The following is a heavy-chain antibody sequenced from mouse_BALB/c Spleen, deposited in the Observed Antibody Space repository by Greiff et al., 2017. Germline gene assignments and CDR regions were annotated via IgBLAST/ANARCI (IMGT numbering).Heavy chain of an antibody. CDR2: ILPGSGST. D-gene: IGHD2-1*01. Sequence: VKLMESGAELMKPGASVKISCKATGYTFSSYWIEWVKQRPGHGLEWIGEILPGSGSTNYNEKFKGKATFTADTSSNTAYMQLSSLTSEDSAVYYCARTYGNYPAWFAYWGQGTLVTVSA. J-gene: IGHJ3*01. CDR3: ARTYGNYPAWFAY. CDR1: GYTFSSYW. V-gene: IGHV1-9*01.